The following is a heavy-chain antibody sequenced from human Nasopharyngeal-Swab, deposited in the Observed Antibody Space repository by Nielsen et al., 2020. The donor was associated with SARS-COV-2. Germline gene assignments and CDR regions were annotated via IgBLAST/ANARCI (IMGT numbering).Heavy chain of an antibody. D-gene: IGHD3-16*02. CDR3: ARQLMITFGGVIVTGAFDI. J-gene: IGHJ3*02. V-gene: IGHV5-51*01. CDR1: GYSFTSYW. CDR2: IYPGDSDT. Sequence: KVSCKGSGYSFTSYWIGWVRQMPGKGLEWMGIIYPGDSDTRYSPSFQGQVTISADKSISTAYLQCSSLKASDTAMYYCARQLMITFGGVIVTGAFDIWGQGTMVTVSS.